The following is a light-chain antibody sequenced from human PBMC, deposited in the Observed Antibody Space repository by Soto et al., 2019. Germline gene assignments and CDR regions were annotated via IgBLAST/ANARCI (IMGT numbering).Light chain of an antibody. Sequence: DIQLTQSPSFLSASVGARVTITCRASQGIRHYLAWYQQKPAKAPSLLMYGASTSQSGVPSRFSGSGSGTEFTLTISSLQPEDVATYFCQQVYGHPPAFGPGTRVEIK. CDR1: QGIRHY. V-gene: IGKV1-9*01. J-gene: IGKJ5*01. CDR2: GAS. CDR3: QQVYGHPPA.